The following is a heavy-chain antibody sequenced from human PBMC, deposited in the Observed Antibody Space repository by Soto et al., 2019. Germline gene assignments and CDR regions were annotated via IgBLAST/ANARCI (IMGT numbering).Heavy chain of an antibody. CDR2: ISTSSSYI. CDR1: GFTFSSNS. D-gene: IGHD1-26*01. V-gene: IGHV3-21*01. J-gene: IGHJ3*02. Sequence: EVQLVESGGGLVKPGGSLRLSCAASGFTFSSNSMNWVRQAPGKGLEWVSFISTSSSYIYYGDSVKGRFTISRDNAKNSLYLQMNSLRAEDTAVYYCARGVGANNYDAFDMWGQGTMVTVSS. CDR3: ARGVGANNYDAFDM.